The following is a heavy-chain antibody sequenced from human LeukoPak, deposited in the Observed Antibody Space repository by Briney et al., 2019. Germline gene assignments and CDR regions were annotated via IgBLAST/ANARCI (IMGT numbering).Heavy chain of an antibody. Sequence: GGSLRLSCAASGFTFSSYTMNWVRQAPGKGLEWVSSVSVGSYYIYYTDSVKGRFTISRDNAENSLYLQMNSLRAEDTAIYYCARVKGKNDSGDERTNDSGDERTPIDVFDIRGQGTMVTVSS. CDR1: GFTFSSYT. J-gene: IGHJ3*02. V-gene: IGHV3-21*01. CDR3: ARVKGKNDSGDERTNDSGDERTPIDVFDI. CDR2: VSVGSYYI. D-gene: IGHD4-17*01.